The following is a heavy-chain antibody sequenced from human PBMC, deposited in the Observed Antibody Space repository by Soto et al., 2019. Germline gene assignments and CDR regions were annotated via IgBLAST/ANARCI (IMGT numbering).Heavy chain of an antibody. D-gene: IGHD3-22*01. CDR1: GGSISSYY. CDR3: ARDGYDSSGYYYYFDY. Sequence: SETLSLTCTVSGGSISSYYWSWIRQPPGKGLEWIGYIYYSGSTNYNPSLKSRVTISVDTSKNQFSLKLSSVTAADTAVYYCARDGYDSSGYYYYFDYWGQGTLVTV. CDR2: IYYSGST. V-gene: IGHV4-59*01. J-gene: IGHJ4*02.